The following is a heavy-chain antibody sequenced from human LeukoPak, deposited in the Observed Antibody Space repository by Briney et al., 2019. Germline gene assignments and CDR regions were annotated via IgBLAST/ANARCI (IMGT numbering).Heavy chain of an antibody. D-gene: IGHD7-27*01. CDR3: ARASSARQLTGTRDFDC. CDR1: GGPISSTNW. CDR2: IYHSGST. J-gene: IGHJ4*02. V-gene: IGHV4-4*02. Sequence: SETLSLTCAVSGGPISSTNWWSWVRQPPGKGLEWIGEIYHSGSTNYNPSLKSRVTISVDKSKNQFSLKLSSVTAADTAVYYCARASSARQLTGTRDFDCWGQGTLVTVSS.